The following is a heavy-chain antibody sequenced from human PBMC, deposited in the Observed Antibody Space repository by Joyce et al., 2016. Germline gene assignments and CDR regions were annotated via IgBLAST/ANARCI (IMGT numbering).Heavy chain of an antibody. J-gene: IGHJ4*02. Sequence: EVQLVESGGGVVQPGGSLRLSCAASGFIFSLYNMNGVRKAPGKGLEWISYISSTNSPIYYADSVKGRFTISRDNTNNSLYLQMNSLRAEDTAVYYCVRRVYGDYGGDFDYWGQGTLVTVSS. D-gene: IGHD4-17*01. CDR3: VRRVYGDYGGDFDY. CDR1: GFIFSLYN. V-gene: IGHV3-48*01. CDR2: ISSTNSPI.